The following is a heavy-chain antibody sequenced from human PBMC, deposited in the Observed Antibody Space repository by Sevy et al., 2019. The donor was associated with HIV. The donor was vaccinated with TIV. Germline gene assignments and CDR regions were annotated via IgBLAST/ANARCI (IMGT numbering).Heavy chain of an antibody. J-gene: IGHJ3*02. Sequence: SETLSLTCTVSGGSVSSGSYYWSWIRQPPGKGLEWIGYIYYSGSTNYNPSLKSRVTISVDTSKNQFSLKLSSVTAADAAVYYCARWVTTVTTGDAFDIWGQGTMVTVSS. CDR2: IYYSGST. CDR1: GGSVSSGSYY. V-gene: IGHV4-61*01. CDR3: ARWVTTVTTGDAFDI. D-gene: IGHD4-17*01.